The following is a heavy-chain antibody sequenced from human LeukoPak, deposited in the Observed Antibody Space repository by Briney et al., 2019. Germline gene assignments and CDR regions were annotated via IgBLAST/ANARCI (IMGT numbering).Heavy chain of an antibody. J-gene: IGHJ4*02. CDR1: GGSISSSNW. V-gene: IGHV4-4*02. CDR2: IYHSGST. D-gene: IGHD2-15*01. Sequence: SETLSLTCAVSGGSISSSNWWSWVRQPPGKGLEWIGEIYHSGSTNYNPSLKSRVTISVDKSKNQFSLKLSSVTAADTAVYYCAKGRRGVVPANFDYWGQGTLVTVSS. CDR3: AKGRRGVVPANFDY.